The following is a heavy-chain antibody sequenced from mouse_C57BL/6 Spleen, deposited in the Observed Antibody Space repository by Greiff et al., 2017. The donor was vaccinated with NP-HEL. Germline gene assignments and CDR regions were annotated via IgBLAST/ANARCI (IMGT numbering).Heavy chain of an antibody. V-gene: IGHV1-15*01. CDR3: TRWDYYAMDY. CDR2: IDPETGGT. CDR1: GYTFTDYE. J-gene: IGHJ4*01. Sequence: VKLQESGAELVRPGASVTLSCKASGYTFTDYEMHWVKQTPVHGLEWIGAIDPETGGTAYNQKFKGKAILTADKSSSTAYMELRSLTSEDSAVYYCTRWDYYAMDYWGQGTSVTVSS.